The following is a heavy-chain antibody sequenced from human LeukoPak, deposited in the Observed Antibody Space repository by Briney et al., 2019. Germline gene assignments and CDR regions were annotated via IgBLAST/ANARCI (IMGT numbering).Heavy chain of an antibody. CDR1: AFTFSSYS. D-gene: IGHD2-21*02. Sequence: GGSLRLSCAASAFTFSSYSMNWVRQAPGKGLEWVSSISSSSSYIYYADSVKGRFTISRDNAKNSLYLQMNSLRAEDTAVYYCARLVTAGYYFDYWGQGTLVTVSS. CDR2: ISSSSSYI. V-gene: IGHV3-21*01. J-gene: IGHJ4*02. CDR3: ARLVTAGYYFDY.